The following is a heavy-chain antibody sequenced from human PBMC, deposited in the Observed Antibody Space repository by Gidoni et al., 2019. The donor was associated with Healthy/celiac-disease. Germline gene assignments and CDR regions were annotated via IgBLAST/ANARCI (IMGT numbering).Heavy chain of an antibody. CDR1: AFTFISYA. D-gene: IGHD1-26*01. V-gene: IGHV3-23*01. Sequence: EVHLLESGGGLVQPGGSLRLSCAASAFTFISYAMSWVRQAPGKGLEWVSAISGSGGSTYYADSVKGRFTISRDNSKNTLYLQMNSLRAEDTAVYYCAKDRQVGYYYYGMDVWGQGTTVTVSS. CDR3: AKDRQVGYYYYGMDV. J-gene: IGHJ6*02. CDR2: ISGSGGST.